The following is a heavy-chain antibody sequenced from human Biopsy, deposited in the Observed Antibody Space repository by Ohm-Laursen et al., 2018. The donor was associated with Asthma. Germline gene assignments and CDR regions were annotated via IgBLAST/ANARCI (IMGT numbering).Heavy chain of an antibody. CDR3: ARGRLVWGDYYDVDV. V-gene: IGHV3-30-3*01. J-gene: IGHJ6*02. D-gene: IGHD3-10*01. Sequence: SLRLSCSASGFTFSDYAVHWVRQAPGKGLAWVATISYDGSNQYYADSVKGRFTISRDNSKNTLFLQMGGLRAEDAAVYYCARGRLVWGDYYDVDVWGHGTTVTVSS. CDR1: GFTFSDYA. CDR2: ISYDGSNQ.